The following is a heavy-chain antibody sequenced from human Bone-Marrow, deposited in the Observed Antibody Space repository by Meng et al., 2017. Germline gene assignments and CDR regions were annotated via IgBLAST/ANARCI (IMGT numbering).Heavy chain of an antibody. V-gene: IGHV1-69*05. CDR1: GGTFSSYA. D-gene: IGHD6-13*01. CDR2: IIAIFGTA. CDR3: ARKKPGIAAAGDAFDI. Sequence: SSVKVSCKASGGTFSSYAISWVRQAPGQGLEWMGGIIAIFGTANYAQKFQGRVTITTDESTSTTYMELSRLRSEDTAVYYCARKKPGIAAAGDAFDIWGQGTMVTVSS. J-gene: IGHJ3*02.